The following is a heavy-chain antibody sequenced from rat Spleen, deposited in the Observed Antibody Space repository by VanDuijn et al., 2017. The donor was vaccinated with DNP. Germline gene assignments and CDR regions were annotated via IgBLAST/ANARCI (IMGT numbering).Heavy chain of an antibody. D-gene: IGHD1-1*01. Sequence: EVQLQESGPGLVKPSQSLSLTCSVTGYSITSDYWAWIRKFPGNKMEWMGYISYSGSTDYTPSLKSRISITRDTSKNQFFLQVNSVTTEDTATYYCARWDHYIGFAYWGQGTLVTVSS. CDR1: GYSITSDY. CDR3: ARWDHYIGFAY. J-gene: IGHJ3*01. CDR2: ISYSGST. V-gene: IGHV3-1*01.